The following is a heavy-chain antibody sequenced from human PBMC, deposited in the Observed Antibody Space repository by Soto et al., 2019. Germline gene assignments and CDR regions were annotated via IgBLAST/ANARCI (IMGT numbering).Heavy chain of an antibody. V-gene: IGHV4-30-2*01. D-gene: IGHD5-12*01. CDR3: ACLNGYNRYFDH. CDR2: IFDTGNT. CDR1: GGSLSSGSCS. Sequence: QLLLVESGSGLVRPSQTLSLSCNVSGGSLSSGSCSWAWVRLPVGKGMEWIGYIFDTGNTYFSASLMSRLSMSVDTSRNQFSMQLASVTAADTAMYYCACLNGYNRYFDHWGRGTLVTVSS. J-gene: IGHJ2*01.